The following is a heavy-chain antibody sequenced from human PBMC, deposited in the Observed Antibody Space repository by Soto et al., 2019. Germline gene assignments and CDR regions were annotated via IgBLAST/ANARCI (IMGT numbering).Heavy chain of an antibody. D-gene: IGHD2-15*01. J-gene: IGHJ2*01. V-gene: IGHV1-69*08. CDR2: IIPILGIA. Sequence: QVQLVQSGAEVKKPGSSVKVSCKASGGTFSSYTISWVRQAPGQGLEWMGRIIPILGIANYAQKFQGRVTITADKFTSTAYRELSSLRSEYTAVYDCARDFPYCSGGSCDSSNWYFDLWGRGTLVTVSS. CDR3: ARDFPYCSGGSCDSSNWYFDL. CDR1: GGTFSSYT.